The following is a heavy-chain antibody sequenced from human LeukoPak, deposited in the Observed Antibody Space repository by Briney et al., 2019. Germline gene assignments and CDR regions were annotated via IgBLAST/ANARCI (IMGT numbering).Heavy chain of an antibody. D-gene: IGHD1-1*01. CDR2: MKEDGSEI. J-gene: IGHJ4*02. CDR1: GFTFSRYW. V-gene: IGHV3-7*01. Sequence: GGSLRLSCAVSGFTFSRYWMTWVRQAPGKGLEWVANMKEDGSEIYYVDSVKGGFTISRDNAKNSLYLQMNSLRAEDTAVYYCVRDFSLTRLERPFDYWGQGTLVTVSS. CDR3: VRDFSLTRLERPFDY.